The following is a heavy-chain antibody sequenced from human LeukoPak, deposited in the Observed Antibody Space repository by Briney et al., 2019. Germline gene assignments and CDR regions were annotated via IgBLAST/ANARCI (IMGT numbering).Heavy chain of an antibody. CDR3: VKVAVQTQVVPAAIFFDY. V-gene: IGHV3-21*04. CDR2: ISGSSYYI. CDR1: GFTFSSYS. Sequence: GGSLRLSCAASGFTFSSYSMNWVRQAPGKGLEWVSSISGSSYYIYYADSVKGRFTISRDNAKNSLYLQMNSLSAEDTAVYYCVKVAVQTQVVPAAIFFDYWGQGTLVTVSS. D-gene: IGHD2-2*01. J-gene: IGHJ4*02.